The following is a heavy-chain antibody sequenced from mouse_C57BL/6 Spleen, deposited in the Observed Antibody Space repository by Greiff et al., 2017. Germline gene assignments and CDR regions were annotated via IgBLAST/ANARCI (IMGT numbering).Heavy chain of an antibody. J-gene: IGHJ3*01. V-gene: IGHV14-4*01. D-gene: IGHD2-4*01. CDR2: IDPENGDT. Sequence: EVQLQQSGAELVRPGASVKLSCAASGFNIKDDYMHWVKQRPEQGLEWIGWIDPENGDTEYASKFQGKATITADTSSNTAYLQLSSLTSEDTAVYYCTTVYDYDGAWFACWGQGTLVTVSA. CDR1: GFNIKDDY. CDR3: TTVYDYDGAWFAC.